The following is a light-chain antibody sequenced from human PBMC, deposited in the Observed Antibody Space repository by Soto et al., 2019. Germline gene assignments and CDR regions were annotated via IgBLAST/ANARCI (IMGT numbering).Light chain of an antibody. CDR2: TAS. CDR3: QQRKNCQVT. CDR1: QSISTW. J-gene: IGKJ5*01. Sequence: DIQMTQSPSTLSASVGDRLTITWRASQSISTWLSWCQQKPGKAPKLLIYTASNLHSGVPSRFSGSGSGTEFTLTISSLQPDDFAVYYCQQRKNCQVTFGQGTRLEIK. V-gene: IGKV1-5*03.